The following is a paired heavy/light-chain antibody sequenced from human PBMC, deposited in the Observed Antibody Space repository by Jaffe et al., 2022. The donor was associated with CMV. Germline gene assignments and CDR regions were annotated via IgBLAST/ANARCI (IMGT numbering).Light chain of an antibody. CDR3: MQITHWPLT. CDR2: KVS. J-gene: IGKJ4*01. V-gene: IGKV2-30*01. CDR1: LSLVDSDGNTY. Sequence: DVVLTQSPLSLPVTLGQPASISCRSSLSLVDSDGNTYLTWFHQRPGQSPRRLFYKVSNRDSGVPDRFSGSGSGTDFTLKISRVEAEDVGLYYCMQITHWPLTFGGGTKVEIK.
Heavy chain of an antibody. V-gene: IGHV1-2*02. CDR1: GYTLSDHY. CDR2: INPNSGGT. D-gene: IGHD2-2*02. Sequence: QVHLVQSGAEVKRPGASVKVSCKASGYTLSDHYIHWVRQAPGQGLEWMAWINPNSGGTHSAQKFEGRVTMTRDTSISTAYMELSGLRSDDTALYYCVRGGCISATNCYTSGPFEYWGQGTLVTVSS. CDR3: VRGGCISATNCYTSGPFEY. J-gene: IGHJ4*02.